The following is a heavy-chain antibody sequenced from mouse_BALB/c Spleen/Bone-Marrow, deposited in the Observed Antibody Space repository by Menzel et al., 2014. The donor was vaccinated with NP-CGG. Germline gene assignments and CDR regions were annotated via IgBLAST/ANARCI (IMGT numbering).Heavy chain of an antibody. J-gene: IGHJ4*01. CDR3: ARGNYGAMDS. CDR1: GYTFTRYW. Sequence: VKVVESGAELVKPGASVKMSCKASGYTFTRYWMHWVKQRPGQGLEWIGYINPSTGDTEYNQKFKDKATLTADMSSSTAYMQLSSLTSEDSAVYYCARGNYGAMDSWGQGTSVTVSS. V-gene: IGHV1-7*01. CDR2: INPSTGDT. D-gene: IGHD2-1*01.